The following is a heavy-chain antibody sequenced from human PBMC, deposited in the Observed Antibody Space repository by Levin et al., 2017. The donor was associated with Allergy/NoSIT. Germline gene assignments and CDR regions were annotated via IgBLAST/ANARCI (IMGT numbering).Heavy chain of an antibody. CDR1: GFTFRSYA. CDR2: ISGSGGST. J-gene: IGHJ4*02. CDR3: AKFATVYFDY. V-gene: IGHV3-23*01. Sequence: GESLKISCAASGFTFRSYAMSWVRQAPGKGLEWVSIISGSGGSTFYADSVKGRFTISRDNSNNTLYLQMSSLRAEDTAVYFCAKFATVYFDYWGQGTLVTVAS. D-gene: IGHD4-11*01.